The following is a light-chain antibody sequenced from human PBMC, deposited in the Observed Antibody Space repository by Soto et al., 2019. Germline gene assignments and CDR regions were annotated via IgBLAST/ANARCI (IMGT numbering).Light chain of an antibody. Sequence: AIQMTQSPSSLSASVGDRVTITCRASQGIRNDLGWYQQKPGKAPKLLIYGASSLQSGVPSRFSGSGYGTDFTLTITSLQPEDFATYYCLQDYNYPRTFGQGTKVEIK. J-gene: IGKJ1*01. V-gene: IGKV1-6*01. CDR1: QGIRND. CDR2: GAS. CDR3: LQDYNYPRT.